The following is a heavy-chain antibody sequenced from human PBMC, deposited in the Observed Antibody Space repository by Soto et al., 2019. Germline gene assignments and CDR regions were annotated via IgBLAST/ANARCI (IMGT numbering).Heavy chain of an antibody. J-gene: IGHJ4*02. Sequence: GSSVKVSCNDSGYTYSRYGISWVRPAPGQGLKWMAWTSANNDDTNYVKKLQGRVTLTTDNSTGTTYMEQRRLRSDDTAVYSCARDERETVIESSCNYFDFWGKRTAVTVSA. CDR1: GYTYSRYG. V-gene: IGHV1-18*04. D-gene: IGHD6-13*01. CDR3: ARDERETVIESSCNYFDF. CDR2: TSANNDDT.